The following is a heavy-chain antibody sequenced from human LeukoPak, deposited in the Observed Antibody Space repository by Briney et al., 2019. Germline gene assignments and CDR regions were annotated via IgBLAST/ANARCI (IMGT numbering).Heavy chain of an antibody. V-gene: IGHV4-34*01. Sequence: PSETLSLNCAVYGGSFSGYYWSWIRQPPGKGLEWIGEINHSGSTNYNPSLKSRVTISVDTSKNQFSLKLSSVTAADTAVYYCARGRSYDFWSGYLPYFDYWGQGTLVTVSS. CDR1: GGSFSGYY. CDR2: INHSGST. D-gene: IGHD3-3*01. CDR3: ARGRSYDFWSGYLPYFDY. J-gene: IGHJ4*02.